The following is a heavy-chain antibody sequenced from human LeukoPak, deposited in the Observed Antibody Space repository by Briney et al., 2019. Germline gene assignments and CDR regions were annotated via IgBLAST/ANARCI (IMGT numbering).Heavy chain of an antibody. D-gene: IGHD3-10*01. J-gene: IGHJ3*02. Sequence: PGGSLRLSCAASGFTFSTYAMHWVRQAPGKGLEWVSGISWNSGSIGYADSVKGRFTISRDNAKNSLYLQMNSLRAEDTALYYCAKDRARITMVRGVILLVAFDIWGQGTMVTVSS. CDR3: AKDRARITMVRGVILLVAFDI. CDR2: ISWNSGSI. CDR1: GFTFSTYA. V-gene: IGHV3-9*01.